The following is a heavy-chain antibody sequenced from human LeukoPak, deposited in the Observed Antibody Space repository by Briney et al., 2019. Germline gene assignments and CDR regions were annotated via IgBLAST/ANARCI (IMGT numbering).Heavy chain of an antibody. J-gene: IGHJ5*02. D-gene: IGHD3-3*01. CDR2: IYYSGST. Sequence: TSETLSLTCTVSGGSISSHFWSWIRQPPGEGLEWIGYIYYSGSTNYNPSLKSRVTISVDTSKNQFSLKLSSVTAADTAVYYCARVDPVRYDFWSGYYTTGWFDPWGQGTLVTVSS. CDR1: GGSISSHF. CDR3: ARVDPVRYDFWSGYYTTGWFDP. V-gene: IGHV4-59*11.